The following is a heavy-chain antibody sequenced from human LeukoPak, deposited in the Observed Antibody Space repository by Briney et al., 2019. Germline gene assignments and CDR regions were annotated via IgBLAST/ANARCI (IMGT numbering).Heavy chain of an antibody. CDR2: IYYSGST. Sequence: SETLSLTCTVSGGSISSYYWSWIRQPPGKGLEWIGYIYYSGSTNYNPSLKSRVTISVDTSKNQFSLKLSSVTAADTAVYYCATSLVRYYYDSSGYGIKPNAFDIWGQGTMVTVSS. CDR3: ATSLVRYYYDSSGYGIKPNAFDI. V-gene: IGHV4-59*01. CDR1: GGSISSYY. D-gene: IGHD3-22*01. J-gene: IGHJ3*02.